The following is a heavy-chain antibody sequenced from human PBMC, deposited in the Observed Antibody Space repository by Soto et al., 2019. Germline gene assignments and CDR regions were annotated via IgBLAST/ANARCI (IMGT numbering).Heavy chain of an antibody. CDR1: GYSFTSYW. D-gene: IGHD3-10*01. CDR3: ARRKVLRDGHNFIIDY. J-gene: IGHJ4*02. V-gene: IGHV5-51*01. Sequence: GESLKISCKGSGYSFTSYWIGWVRQMPGKGLEWMGIIYPGDSDTRYSPSFQGQVTISADKSISTAYLQWSSLKASDTAMYYCARRKVLRDGHNFIIDYWGQGTLVTVSS. CDR2: IYPGDSDT.